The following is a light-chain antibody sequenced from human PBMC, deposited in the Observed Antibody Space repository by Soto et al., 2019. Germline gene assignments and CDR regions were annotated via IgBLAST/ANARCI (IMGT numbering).Light chain of an antibody. Sequence: QLVLTQPPSASASLGASVTLTCTLSSGYSNYKVDWYQQRPGKGPRFVMRVGTGGIVGSKGDGIPDRFSVLGSGLNRFLTIKNIQEEDESDYHCGADHGSGSNVVSVVFGGGTQLTVL. CDR3: GADHGSGSNVVSVV. V-gene: IGLV9-49*01. J-gene: IGLJ2*01. CDR1: SGYSNYK. CDR2: VGTGGIVG.